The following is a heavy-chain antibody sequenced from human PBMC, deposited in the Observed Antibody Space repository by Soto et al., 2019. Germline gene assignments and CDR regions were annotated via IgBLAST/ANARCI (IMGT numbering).Heavy chain of an antibody. J-gene: IGHJ6*02. D-gene: IGHD3-10*01. CDR3: ARDQPSPYGSGSSMDI. Sequence: SETLSLTCTVSGGSISSGGYYWSWIRQHPGKGLEWIGYVYYSGSTYYNPSLKSRVTISVDTSKNQFSLKLSSVTAADTAVYYCARDQPSPYGSGSSMDIWGQGTTVTVSS. V-gene: IGHV4-31*03. CDR2: VYYSGST. CDR1: GGSISSGGYY.